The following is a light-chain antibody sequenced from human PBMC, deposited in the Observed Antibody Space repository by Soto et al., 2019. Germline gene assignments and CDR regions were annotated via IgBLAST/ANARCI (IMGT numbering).Light chain of an antibody. CDR3: QQRSKWPLT. Sequence: EIVLTQSPVTLSLSPGETATLSCRASQRVTANYLAWYQQRPGQAPRLLIYDASKRATGIPDRFSGSGSGTDFTLTISSLEPEDFAVYYCQQRSKWPLTFGPGTKVDNK. J-gene: IGKJ3*01. V-gene: IGKV3-11*01. CDR1: QRVTANY. CDR2: DAS.